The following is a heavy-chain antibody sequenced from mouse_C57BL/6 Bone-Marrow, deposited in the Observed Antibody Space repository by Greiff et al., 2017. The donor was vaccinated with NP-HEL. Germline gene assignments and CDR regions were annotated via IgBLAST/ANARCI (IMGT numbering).Heavy chain of an antibody. D-gene: IGHD2-4*01. J-gene: IGHJ4*01. CDR2: IYPRSGNT. V-gene: IGHV1-81*01. CDR1: GYTFTSYG. CDR3: ARYKDDYDGGHYYAMDY. Sequence: QVQLKESGAELARPGASVKLSCKASGYTFTSYGISWVKQRPGQGLEWIGEIYPRSGNTYYNEKFKGKATLTADKSSSTAYMELRSLTSEDSAVYFCARYKDDYDGGHYYAMDYWGQGTSVTVSS.